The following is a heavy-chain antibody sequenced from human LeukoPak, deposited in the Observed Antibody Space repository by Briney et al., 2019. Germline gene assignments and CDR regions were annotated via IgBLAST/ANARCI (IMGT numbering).Heavy chain of an antibody. Sequence: GGSLRLSCAASGFTFSSYAMHWVRQAPGKGLEYVSAISSNGGSTYYANSVKGRFTISRDNSKNTLYLQMNSLRAEDTAVYYCAKEGGSSWYSYYYYMDVWGKGTTVTVSS. J-gene: IGHJ6*03. D-gene: IGHD6-13*01. CDR1: GFTFSSYA. CDR2: ISSNGGST. CDR3: AKEGGSSWYSYYYYMDV. V-gene: IGHV3-64*01.